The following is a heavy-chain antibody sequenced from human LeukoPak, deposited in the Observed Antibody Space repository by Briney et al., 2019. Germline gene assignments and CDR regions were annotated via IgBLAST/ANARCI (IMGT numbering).Heavy chain of an antibody. Sequence: PSETLSLTCTVSGGSISSYYWSWIRQPPGKGLEWIGYIYYSGSTNYNPSLKSRVTISVDTSKNQFSLKLSSVTAADTAVYYCARGVVPAAKIDYWGQGTLVTVSS. V-gene: IGHV4-59*01. D-gene: IGHD2-2*01. J-gene: IGHJ4*02. CDR3: ARGVVPAAKIDY. CDR1: GGSISSYY. CDR2: IYYSGST.